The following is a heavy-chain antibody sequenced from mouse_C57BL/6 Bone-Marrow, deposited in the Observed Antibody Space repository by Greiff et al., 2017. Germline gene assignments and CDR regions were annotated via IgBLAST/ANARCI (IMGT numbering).Heavy chain of an antibody. CDR3: APPYYYGSSSYFDY. Sequence: EVKLVESVAELVRPGASVKLSCTASGFNIKNTYMHWVKQRPEQGLEWIGRIDPANGNTKYAPKFQGKATLTADTSSNTAYLQLSSLTSEDTAIYYCAPPYYYGSSSYFDYWGQGTTLTVSS. J-gene: IGHJ2*01. CDR2: IDPANGNT. V-gene: IGHV14-3*01. CDR1: GFNIKNTY. D-gene: IGHD1-1*01.